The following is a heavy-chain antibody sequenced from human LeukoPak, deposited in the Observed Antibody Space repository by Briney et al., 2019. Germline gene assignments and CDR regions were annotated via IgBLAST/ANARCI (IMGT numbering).Heavy chain of an antibody. V-gene: IGHV4-39*07. Sequence: PSGTLSLTCTVSGGSLITTSYYWGWVRQPPGKGLEWIGSLYYSGNTYYNPSLKSRITMSVDTSKSQFSLRLSSVTAADTAVYYCATNGWYCLDHWGQGALVTVSS. CDR2: LYYSGNT. CDR3: ATNGWYCLDH. CDR1: GGSLITTSYY. D-gene: IGHD6-19*01. J-gene: IGHJ1*01.